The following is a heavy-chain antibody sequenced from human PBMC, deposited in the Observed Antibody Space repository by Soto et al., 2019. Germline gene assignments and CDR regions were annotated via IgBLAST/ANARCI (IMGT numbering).Heavy chain of an antibody. D-gene: IGHD3-16*01. CDR1: GAPITTTKW. J-gene: IGHJ6*02. CDR2: LSRGDER. CDR3: ATQTISYTWGV. Sequence: QVQLQESGPGLVKPSETLSLTCTVSGAPITTTKWWAWVRLPPGKGLEWIGELSRGDERSSNPSLEGRFTMSLDKSTNHFSLRLTSVTAAYTAIYYCATQTISYTWGVWGRGTSVTVSS. V-gene: IGHV4-4*02.